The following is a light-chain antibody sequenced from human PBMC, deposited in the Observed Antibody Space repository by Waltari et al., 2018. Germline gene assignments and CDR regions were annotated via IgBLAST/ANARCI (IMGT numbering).Light chain of an antibody. CDR1: TSTIGSNY. CDR3: AAWDDSLSGHVV. J-gene: IGLJ2*01. Sequence: QSVLTQPPSTSGTPGQRVTISCSGSTSTIGSNYVYWYQHLPGTAPTRLIYRDNQRPSGVPDLFSGSKSGTSASLAISGLRSEDEADYYCAAWDDSLSGHVVFGGGTKVTVL. CDR2: RDN. V-gene: IGLV1-47*01.